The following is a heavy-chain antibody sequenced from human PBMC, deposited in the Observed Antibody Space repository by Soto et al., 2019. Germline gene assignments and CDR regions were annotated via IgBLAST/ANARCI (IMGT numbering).Heavy chain of an antibody. J-gene: IGHJ4*02. CDR3: ARGPRGMYGNDF. CDR2: INMDGSST. V-gene: IGHV3-74*01. Sequence: EVQLVESGGGLVQPGGSLRISCAASGFTFSSDWMNWVRQAAGKGLVWVSRINMDGSSTNYADSVKGRFTISRDNAKNTLYLQMNSLRAEDTAVYYCARGPRGMYGNDFWGQGALVTVSS. D-gene: IGHD3-10*02. CDR1: GFTFSSDW.